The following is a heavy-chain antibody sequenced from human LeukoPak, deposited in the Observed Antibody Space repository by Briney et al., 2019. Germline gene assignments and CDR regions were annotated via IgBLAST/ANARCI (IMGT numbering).Heavy chain of an antibody. V-gene: IGHV3-30*04. D-gene: IGHD6-13*01. CDR2: ISYDGSNK. CDR1: GFTFSSYA. CDR3: AKGRAPPGINYYYYYMDV. Sequence: GGSLRLSCAASGFTFSSYAMHWVRQAPGKGLEWVAVISYDGSNKKYADSVKGRFTISRDNSKNTLYLQMNSLRAEDTAVYYCAKGRAPPGINYYYYYMDVWGKGTTVTVSS. J-gene: IGHJ6*03.